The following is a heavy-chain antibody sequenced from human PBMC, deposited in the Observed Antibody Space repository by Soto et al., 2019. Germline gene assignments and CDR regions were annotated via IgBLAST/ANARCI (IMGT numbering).Heavy chain of an antibody. J-gene: IGHJ4*02. Sequence: EVQLVESGGGLVQPGGSLRLSCAASGFTFSTYWMIWVRQAPGKGLEWVAVINQDGSERYYVDSVKGRFTISRDKAKNSLHLQMNSLRAEDTAVYCCVRDNRGSCWGQGSLVTVSS. V-gene: IGHV3-7*01. CDR3: VRDNRGSC. CDR2: INQDGSER. D-gene: IGHD2-15*01. CDR1: GFTFSTYW.